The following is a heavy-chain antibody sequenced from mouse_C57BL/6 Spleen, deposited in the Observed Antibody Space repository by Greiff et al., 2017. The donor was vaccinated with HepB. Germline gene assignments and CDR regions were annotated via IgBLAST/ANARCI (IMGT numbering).Heavy chain of an antibody. CDR1: GFSLSTSGMG. Sequence: QVTLKESGPGILQSSQTLSLTCSFSGFSLSTSGMGVSWIRQPSGKGLEWLAHIYWDDDKRYNPSLKSRLTISKDTSRNQVFLKITSVDTADTATYYCARTFYYDYVLYAMDYWGQGTSVTVSS. CDR3: ARTFYYDYVLYAMDY. CDR2: IYWDDDK. J-gene: IGHJ4*01. D-gene: IGHD2-4*01. V-gene: IGHV8-12*01.